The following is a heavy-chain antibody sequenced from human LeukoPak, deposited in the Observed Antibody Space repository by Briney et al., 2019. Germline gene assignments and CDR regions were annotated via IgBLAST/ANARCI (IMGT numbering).Heavy chain of an antibody. D-gene: IGHD4-17*01. CDR2: TSSSSTYK. CDR3: ARVGGDYGYYCYYRDV. V-gene: IGHV3-21*01. CDR1: SFTFSSNS. Sequence: GSLTLSSAASSFTFSSNSMNRDPQAPGKELEWCSSTSSSSTYKYYADSVKGRFTISRANATDSLELKMKSLRDKAPAVYYCARVGGDYGYYCYYRDVWGKGTAVSVSS. J-gene: IGHJ6*03.